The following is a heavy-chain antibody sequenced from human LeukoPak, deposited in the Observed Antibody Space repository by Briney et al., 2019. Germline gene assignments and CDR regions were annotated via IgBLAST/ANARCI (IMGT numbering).Heavy chain of an antibody. J-gene: IGHJ4*02. Sequence: KSSETLSLTCTVSGGSISSYYWSWIRQPPGKGLEWIGYIYYSGSTNYIPSLKSRVTISVDTSKNQFSLKLSSVTAADTAVYYCARESGNIVSGFDYWGQGTLVTVSS. CDR2: IYYSGST. CDR3: ARESGNIVSGFDY. V-gene: IGHV4-59*01. D-gene: IGHD3-16*01. CDR1: GGSISSYY.